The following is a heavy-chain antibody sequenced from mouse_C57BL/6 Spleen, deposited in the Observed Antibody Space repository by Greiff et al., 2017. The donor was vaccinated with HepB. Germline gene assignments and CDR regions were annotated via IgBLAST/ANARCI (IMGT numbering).Heavy chain of an antibody. CDR2: INPNNGGT. Sequence: VQLQQSGPELVKPGASVKISCKASGYTFTDYYMNWVKQSHGKSLEWIGDINPNNGGTSYNQKFKGKATLTVDKSSSTAYMALRSLTSEDSAVYYCARGDYDYDGDFDYWGQGTTLTVSS. D-gene: IGHD2-4*01. J-gene: IGHJ2*01. CDR1: GYTFTDYY. V-gene: IGHV1-26*01. CDR3: ARGDYDYDGDFDY.